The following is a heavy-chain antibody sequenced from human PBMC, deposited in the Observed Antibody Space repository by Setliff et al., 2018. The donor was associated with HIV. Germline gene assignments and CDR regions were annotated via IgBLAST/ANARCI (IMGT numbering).Heavy chain of an antibody. V-gene: IGHV1-8*02. CDR3: ARARRDSYDRGRRNHYYIDV. J-gene: IGHJ6*03. CDR2: MNPNSGNT. CDR1: GGTFSSYA. Sequence: ASVKVSCKASGGTFSSYAISWVRQAPGQGLEWMGWMNPNSGNTGYAQKFQGRVTMTRDASISTAYMELNTLKFEDTAVYYCARARRDSYDRGRRNHYYIDVWGKGTTVTVSS. D-gene: IGHD3-22*01.